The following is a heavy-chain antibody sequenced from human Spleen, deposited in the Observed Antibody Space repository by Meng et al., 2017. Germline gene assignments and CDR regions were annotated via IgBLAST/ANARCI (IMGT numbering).Heavy chain of an antibody. CDR3: ATGAAAADH. CDR1: GFNFTEAW. J-gene: IGHJ4*02. Sequence: VQVVQYGGGWVKPGCALRLSCVASGFNFTEAWMSWVRQAPGKGLEWVGRIKSNSDGGTTDYAAPVKGRFTISRDDSKNTLYLQMNSLITEDTAVYFCATGAAAADHWGQGTLVTVSS. CDR2: IKSNSDGGTT. V-gene: IGHV3-15*01. D-gene: IGHD6-13*01.